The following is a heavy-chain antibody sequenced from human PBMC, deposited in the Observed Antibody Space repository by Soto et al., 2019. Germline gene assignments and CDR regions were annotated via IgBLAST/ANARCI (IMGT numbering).Heavy chain of an antibody. CDR1: GFTFSSYW. CDR3: ARDLVLGSGSYGS. J-gene: IGHJ5*02. Sequence: EVQLVESGGGLVQPGGSLRLSCAASGFTFSSYWMHWVRQAPGKGLVWVARINSLGTTTNYADSVKGRFTISRDNAKNTLYLQMNSLRAEDTAVYYCARDLVLGSGSYGSWGQGTLVTASS. CDR2: INSLGTTT. V-gene: IGHV3-74*01. D-gene: IGHD3-10*01.